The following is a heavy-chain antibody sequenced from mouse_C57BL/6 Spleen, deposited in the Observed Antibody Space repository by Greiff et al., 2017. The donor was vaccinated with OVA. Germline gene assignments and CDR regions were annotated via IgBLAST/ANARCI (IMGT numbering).Heavy chain of an antibody. CDR1: GFTFSDYY. CDR2: INYDGSST. J-gene: IGHJ1*03. Sequence: EVNVVESEGGLVQPGSSMKLSCTASGFTFSDYYMAWVRQVPEKGLEWVANINYDGSSTYYLDSLKSRFIISRDNAKNILYLQMSSLKSEDTATYYCARDHDWEVYWYFDVWGTGTTVTVSS. D-gene: IGHD4-1*01. CDR3: ARDHDWEVYWYFDV. V-gene: IGHV5-16*01.